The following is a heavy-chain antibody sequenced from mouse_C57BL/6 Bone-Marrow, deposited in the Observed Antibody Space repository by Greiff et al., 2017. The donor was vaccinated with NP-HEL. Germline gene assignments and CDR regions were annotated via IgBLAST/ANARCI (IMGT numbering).Heavy chain of an antibody. J-gene: IGHJ2*01. CDR1: GYSITSGYY. CDR2: ISYDGSN. CDR3: ASDYYGSRRGYFDY. V-gene: IGHV3-6*01. Sequence: EVKLMESGPGLVKPSQSLSLTCSVTGYSITSGYYWNWIRQFPGNKLEWMGYISYDGSNNYIPSLKNRISITRDTSKNQFFLKLNSVTTEDTATYYCASDYYGSRRGYFDYRGQGTTLTVSS. D-gene: IGHD1-1*01.